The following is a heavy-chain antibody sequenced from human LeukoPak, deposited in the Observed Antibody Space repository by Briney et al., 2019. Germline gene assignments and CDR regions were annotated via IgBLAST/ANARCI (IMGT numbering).Heavy chain of an antibody. V-gene: IGHV3-74*01. Sequence: GGSLRLSCAASGFTFSSYWMHWVRQAPGKALVWVSRINSDGSSTSYADSVKGRFTISRDNAKNTLYLQMNSLRAEDTAVYYCAREEEWELLVLDYWGQGTLVTVSS. D-gene: IGHD1-26*01. CDR3: AREEEWELLVLDY. CDR1: GFTFSSYW. CDR2: INSDGSST. J-gene: IGHJ4*02.